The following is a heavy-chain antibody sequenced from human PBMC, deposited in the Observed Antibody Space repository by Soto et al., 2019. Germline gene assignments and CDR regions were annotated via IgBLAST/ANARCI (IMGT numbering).Heavy chain of an antibody. Sequence: GGSLRLSCAASGFTFSNYGMHWVRQAPGKGLEWVAITWYDGSNKYYADSVKGRFTISRDNSKNTVYLQMNSLRAEDTAMYYCAAGEPLDYRGQGTLVTVSS. J-gene: IGHJ4*02. V-gene: IGHV3-33*01. CDR2: TWYDGSNK. CDR1: GFTFSNYG. D-gene: IGHD3-10*01. CDR3: AAGEPLDY.